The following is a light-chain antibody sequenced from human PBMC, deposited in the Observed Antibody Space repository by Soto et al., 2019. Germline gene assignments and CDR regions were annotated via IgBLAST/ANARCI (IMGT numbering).Light chain of an antibody. CDR2: GAS. Sequence: EIVLTQSPGTLSLSPGERATLSCRASQSVSSSYLAWYQQKPGQAPRLLIYGASSRATGIPDRFSGSGSGTDFTLTISRLEPEDFAVHYCQQYGSSGTFGQGTKLEIK. V-gene: IGKV3-20*01. J-gene: IGKJ2*02. CDR1: QSVSSSY. CDR3: QQYGSSGT.